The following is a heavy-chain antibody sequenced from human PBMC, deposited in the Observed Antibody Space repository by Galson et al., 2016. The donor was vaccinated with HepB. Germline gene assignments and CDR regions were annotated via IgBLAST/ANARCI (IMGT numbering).Heavy chain of an antibody. V-gene: IGHV4-59*01. D-gene: IGHD3-3*01. J-gene: IGHJ3*02. CDR1: GGSISSYY. CDR2: VHYSGGT. Sequence: SETLSLTCTVSGGSISSYYWSWIRQPPGKGLEWMGFVHYSGGTKSNPSLKSRVTISVDTSKNQFSLRLSSVTAADTAVYYCARGFRPSDAVRFLEWLPFDAFDIWGQGTMVTVSS. CDR3: ARGFRPSDAVRFLEWLPFDAFDI.